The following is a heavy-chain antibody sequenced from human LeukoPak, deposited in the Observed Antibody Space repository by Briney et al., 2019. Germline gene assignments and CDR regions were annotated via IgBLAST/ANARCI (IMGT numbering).Heavy chain of an antibody. CDR2: ICYSGST. V-gene: IGHV4-39*01. J-gene: IGHJ4*02. Sequence: SETLSLTCTVSGGSISSSSYYWGWIRQPPGKGLEWIGSICYSGSTYYNPSLKSRVTISVDTSKNQFSLKLSSVTAADTAVYYCARQIAAAGSQIIDYWGQGTLVTVSS. CDR3: ARQIAAAGSQIIDY. CDR1: GGSISSSSYY. D-gene: IGHD6-13*01.